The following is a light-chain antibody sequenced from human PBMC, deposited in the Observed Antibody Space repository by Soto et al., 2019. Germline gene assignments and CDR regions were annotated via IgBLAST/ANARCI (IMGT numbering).Light chain of an antibody. CDR1: QSISSN. J-gene: IGKJ1*01. CDR2: GAS. Sequence: EIVMTQSPATLSVSPGEGATLSCRASQSISSNLAWYQQKPGQAPRLLITGASTRATGIAARISGSGSGTEFTLTISSLQSEDFAVYYCQQYNNWPWTFGQGTKVELK. CDR3: QQYNNWPWT. V-gene: IGKV3-15*01.